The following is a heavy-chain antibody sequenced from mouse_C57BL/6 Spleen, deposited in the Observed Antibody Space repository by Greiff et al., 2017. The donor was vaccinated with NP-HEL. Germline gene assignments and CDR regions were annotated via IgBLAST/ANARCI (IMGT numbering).Heavy chain of an antibody. V-gene: IGHV1-7*01. Sequence: VKLQESGAELAKPGASVKLSCKASGYTFTSYWMHWVKQRPGQGLEWIGYINPSSGYTKYNQKFKDKATLTADKSSSTAYMQLSSLTYEDSAVYYCARNYYGSSYVEEYFDYWGQGTTLTVAS. CDR3: ARNYYGSSYVEEYFDY. CDR1: GYTFTSYW. J-gene: IGHJ2*01. CDR2: INPSSGYT. D-gene: IGHD1-1*01.